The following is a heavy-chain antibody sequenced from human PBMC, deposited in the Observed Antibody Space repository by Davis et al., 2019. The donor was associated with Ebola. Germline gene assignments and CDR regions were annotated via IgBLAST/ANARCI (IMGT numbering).Heavy chain of an antibody. CDR2: IYYSGST. V-gene: IGHV4-61*08. D-gene: IGHD4-11*01. CDR1: GGSISSGGYY. Sequence: SETLSLTCTVSGGSISSGGYYWSWIRQHPGKGLEWIGYIYYSGSTNYNPSLKSRVTISVDTSKNQFSLKLSSVTAADTAVYYCAREDSNYVGWFDPWGQGTLVTVSS. J-gene: IGHJ5*02. CDR3: AREDSNYVGWFDP.